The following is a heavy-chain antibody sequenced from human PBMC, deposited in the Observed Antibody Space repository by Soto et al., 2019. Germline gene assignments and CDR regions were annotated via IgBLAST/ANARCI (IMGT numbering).Heavy chain of an antibody. CDR1: GFTFSNAW. Sequence: EVQLVESGGGLVETGGSLRLSCTASGFTFSNAWMTWVRKAPGKGLVWVGSIKGKTDGETTDYAALVKGSFTISRDDSNNTLYLQINSLKTEDTAVYYFTTDGPYRSTAPWFDPKGQGTLVTVSS. V-gene: IGHV3-15*01. CDR3: TTDGPYRSTAPWFDP. J-gene: IGHJ5*02. CDR2: IKGKTDGETT. D-gene: IGHD6-19*01.